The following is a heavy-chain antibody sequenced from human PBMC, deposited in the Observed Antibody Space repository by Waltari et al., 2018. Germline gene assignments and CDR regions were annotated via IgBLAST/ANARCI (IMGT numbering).Heavy chain of an antibody. CDR2: IYYSGST. Sequence: QVQLQESGPGLVKPSETLSLTCTVSGGSISSYYWSWIRQPPGKGLEWIGYIYYSGSTNYNPSLKGRVTISLDTSKNQFSLELSSVTAADTAVYYCARSIAARHDAFEIWGQGTMVTVSS. CDR1: GGSISSYY. CDR3: ARSIAARHDAFEI. D-gene: IGHD6-6*01. V-gene: IGHV4-59*01. J-gene: IGHJ3*02.